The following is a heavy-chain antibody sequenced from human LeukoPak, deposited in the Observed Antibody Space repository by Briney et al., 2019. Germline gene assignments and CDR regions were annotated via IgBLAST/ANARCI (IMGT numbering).Heavy chain of an antibody. CDR3: ARLRYYDSSGYY. CDR2: IYYSGST. D-gene: IGHD3-22*01. V-gene: IGHV4-39*01. J-gene: IGHJ4*02. CDR1: GGSISSSSYY. Sequence: PSETLSLTCTVSGGSISSSSYYWGWLRQPPGRGLEWIGSIYYSGSTYYNPSLKSRVTISVDTSKNQFSLKLSSVTAADTAVYYCARLRYYDSSGYYWGQGTLVTVSS.